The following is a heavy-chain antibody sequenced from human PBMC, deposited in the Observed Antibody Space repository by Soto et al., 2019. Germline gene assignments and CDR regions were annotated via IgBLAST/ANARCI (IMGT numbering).Heavy chain of an antibody. CDR3: ERGEHGSWYPRDY. CDR2: MNPNSGNT. J-gene: IGHJ4*02. D-gene: IGHD6-13*01. V-gene: IGHV1-8*01. Sequence: ASVKVSSKASGYTFTSYDINLVRQATGQGLEWMGWMNPNSGNTGYAQKFQRRVTMTRNTSISTAYMELSSLRSEDTAVYYCERGEHGSWYPRDYWGQGTLVTVSS. CDR1: GYTFTSYD.